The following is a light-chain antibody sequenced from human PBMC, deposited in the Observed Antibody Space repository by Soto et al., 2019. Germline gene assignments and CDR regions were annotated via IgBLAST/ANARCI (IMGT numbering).Light chain of an antibody. CDR3: SSYSSSSTLV. CDR2: EVS. J-gene: IGLJ1*01. V-gene: IGLV2-14*01. Sequence: QSVLTQPASVSGSPGQSIAIACPGTSSDVGDYKYVSWYQQHPGKAPKLMIYEVSNRPSGVSNRFSGSKSGNTASLTISGLQAEDEADYYCSSYSSSSTLVFGNGTKVTVL. CDR1: SSDVGDYKY.